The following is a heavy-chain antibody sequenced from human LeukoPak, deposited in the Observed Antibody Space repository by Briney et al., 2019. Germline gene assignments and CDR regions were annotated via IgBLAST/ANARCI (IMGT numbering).Heavy chain of an antibody. J-gene: IGHJ4*02. V-gene: IGHV3-23*01. CDR1: GFTFSSYA. CDR2: ISGSGGST. CDR3: ARDFRYHDSSGYYSFDY. D-gene: IGHD3-22*01. Sequence: GGSLRLSCAASGFTFSSYAMSWVRQAPGKGLEWVSAISGSGGSTYYADSVKGRFTISRDNSKNTLYLQMNSLRAEDTAVYYCARDFRYHDSSGYYSFDYWGQGTLVTVSS.